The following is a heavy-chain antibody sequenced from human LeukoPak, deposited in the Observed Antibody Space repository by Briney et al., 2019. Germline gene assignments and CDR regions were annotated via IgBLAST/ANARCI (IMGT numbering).Heavy chain of an antibody. V-gene: IGHV3-21*01. J-gene: IGHJ4*02. CDR1: GFTFSSYS. D-gene: IGHD2-2*01. Sequence: GRSLRLSCAASGFTFSSYSMNWVRQAPGKGLEWVSSISSSSSYIYYADSVKGRFTISRDNAKNSLYLQMNSLRAEDTAVYYCARDFVVVPAVLTPTFDYWGQGTLVTVSS. CDR3: ARDFVVVPAVLTPTFDY. CDR2: ISSSSSYI.